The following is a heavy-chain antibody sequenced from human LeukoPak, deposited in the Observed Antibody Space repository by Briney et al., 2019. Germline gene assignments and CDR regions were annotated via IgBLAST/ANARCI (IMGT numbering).Heavy chain of an antibody. CDR1: GFIFSSYE. D-gene: IGHD3-22*01. CDR2: ISSGGTTI. Sequence: GGSLRLSCAASGFIFSSYEMNWVRQAPGKGLEWVSYISSGGTTIYYADSVKGRFTVSRDDAKNSLYQQMNSLRAEDTAVYYCARAVRSSGYYYFDYWGQGTLVTVSS. V-gene: IGHV3-48*03. CDR3: ARAVRSSGYYYFDY. J-gene: IGHJ4*02.